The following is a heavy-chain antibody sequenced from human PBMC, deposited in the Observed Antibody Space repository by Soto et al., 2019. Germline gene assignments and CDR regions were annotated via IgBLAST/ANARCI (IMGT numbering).Heavy chain of an antibody. CDR2: ISSNGGST. CDR3: VKSRRGLLPLFDY. CDR1: GFTFSSYA. J-gene: IGHJ4*02. D-gene: IGHD1-26*01. Sequence: GGSLRLSCSASGFTFSSYAMHWVRQAPGKGLEYVSAISSNGGSTYYADSVKGRFTISRDNSKNTLYLQMSSLRAEDTAVYYCVKSRRGLLPLFDYWGQGTLVTVSS. V-gene: IGHV3-64D*08.